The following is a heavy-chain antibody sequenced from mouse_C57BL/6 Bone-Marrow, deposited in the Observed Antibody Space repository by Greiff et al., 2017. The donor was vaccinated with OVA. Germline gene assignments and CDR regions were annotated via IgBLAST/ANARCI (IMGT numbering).Heavy chain of an antibody. CDR2: IHPNSGST. J-gene: IGHJ4*01. CDR1: GYTFTSYW. D-gene: IGHD2-12*01. Sequence: QVQLKQPGAELVKPGASVKLSCKASGYTFTSYWMHWVKQRPGQGLEWIGMIHPNSGSTNYNEKFKSKATLTVDKSSSTAYMQLSSLTSEDSAVYYCARLRRRGYAMDYWGQGTSVTVSS. CDR3: ARLRRRGYAMDY. V-gene: IGHV1-64*01.